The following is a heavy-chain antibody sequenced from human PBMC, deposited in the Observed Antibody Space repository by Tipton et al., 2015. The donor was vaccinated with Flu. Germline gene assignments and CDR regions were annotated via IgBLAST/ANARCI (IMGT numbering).Heavy chain of an antibody. CDR1: GGSISSGGYY. CDR3: AREPLTMVRGVIIKAFDI. CDR2: IYYSGST. Sequence: TLSLTCTVSGGSISSGGYYWSWIRQHPGKGLEWIGYIYYSGSTYYNPSLKSRVTISVDTSKNQFSLKLSSVTAADTAVYYCAREPLTMVRGVIIKAFDIWGQGTMVTVSS. V-gene: IGHV4-31*03. D-gene: IGHD3-10*01. J-gene: IGHJ3*02.